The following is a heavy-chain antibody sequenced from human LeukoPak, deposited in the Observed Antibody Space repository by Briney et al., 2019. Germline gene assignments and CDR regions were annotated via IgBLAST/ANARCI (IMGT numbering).Heavy chain of an antibody. CDR3: ARDGYYYDSSGYSLFDY. J-gene: IGHJ4*02. CDR2: IYYSGST. Sequence: SETLSLTCTVSGGSISSYYWSWIRQPPGKGLEWIGYIYYSGSTNYNPSLKSRVTMSVDTSKNQFSLKLSSVTAADTAVYYCARDGYYYDSSGYSLFDYWGQGTLVTVSS. D-gene: IGHD3-22*01. CDR1: GGSISSYY. V-gene: IGHV4-59*12.